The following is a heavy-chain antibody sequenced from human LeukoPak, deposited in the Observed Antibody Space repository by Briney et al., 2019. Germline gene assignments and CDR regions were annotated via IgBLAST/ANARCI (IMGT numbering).Heavy chain of an antibody. CDR1: GFTFDDYA. V-gene: IGHV3-9*01. D-gene: IGHD6-13*01. CDR3: AKDWTGVAAAGAPDY. CDR2: ISWNSGSI. Sequence: GGSLRLYCAASGFTFDDYAMHWVRQAPGKGLEWVSGISWNSGSIGYADSVKGRFTISRDNAKNSLYLQMNSLRAEDTALYYCAKDWTGVAAAGAPDYWGQGTLVTVSS. J-gene: IGHJ4*02.